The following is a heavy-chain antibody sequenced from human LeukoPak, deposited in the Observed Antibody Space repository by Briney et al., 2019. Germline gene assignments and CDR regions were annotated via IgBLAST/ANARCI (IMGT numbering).Heavy chain of an antibody. CDR3: GRGDRVGVTTGHFDY. V-gene: IGHV3-7*03. J-gene: IGHJ4*02. Sequence: PGGSLRLSCVASGFTFSSSWMSWVRQAPGKGLEWVANIKQDGSETYYVDSVKGRFTISRDNAKNSLWLQMNRLRAEDTAVYHCGRGDRVGVTTGHFDYWGQGTLVTVSS. CDR2: IKQDGSET. D-gene: IGHD1-26*01. CDR1: GFTFSSSW.